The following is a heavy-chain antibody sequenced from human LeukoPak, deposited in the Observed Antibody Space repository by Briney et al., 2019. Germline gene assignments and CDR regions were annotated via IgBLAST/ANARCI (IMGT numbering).Heavy chain of an antibody. Sequence: SETLSLTCAVSGGSISSDGYSWSWIRQPPGKGLEWIGYIYHSGSTYYNPSLKSRVTISVDRSKNQFSLKLSSVTAADTAVYYCARNTGYFDWLDWGQGTLVTVSS. J-gene: IGHJ4*02. CDR1: GGSISSDGYS. CDR3: ARNTGYFDWLD. V-gene: IGHV4-30-2*01. CDR2: IYHSGST. D-gene: IGHD3-9*01.